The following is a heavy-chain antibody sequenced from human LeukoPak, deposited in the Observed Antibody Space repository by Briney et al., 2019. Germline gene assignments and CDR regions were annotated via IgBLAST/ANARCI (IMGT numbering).Heavy chain of an antibody. V-gene: IGHV1-69*02. Sequence: VNVPCKYSVCTFSRHTSSWLGQAPAPGREWPGRIIPILGIANYAQKCQGRVTITADKSTSTAYMELSSLRSVDTAVYYCAAGQAKGDFWSGYRVDDYYYGMDVWGQGTTVTVSS. J-gene: IGHJ6*02. D-gene: IGHD3-3*01. CDR3: AAGQAKGDFWSGYRVDDYYYGMDV. CDR1: VCTFSRHT. CDR2: IIPILGIA.